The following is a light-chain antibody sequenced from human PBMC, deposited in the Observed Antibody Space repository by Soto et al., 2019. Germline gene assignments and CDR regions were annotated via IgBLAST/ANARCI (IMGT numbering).Light chain of an antibody. J-gene: IGKJ1*01. Sequence: DIQMAQSSSTLCASGGESSTRWSPDSQSISSWLAWYQQKPGKAPKLLIYDASSLESGVPSRFSGSGSGTEFTLTISSLQPDDFATYSCQQYNSYYRTFGQGTKVDIK. CDR3: QQYNSYYRT. CDR1: QSISSW. CDR2: DAS. V-gene: IGKV1-5*01.